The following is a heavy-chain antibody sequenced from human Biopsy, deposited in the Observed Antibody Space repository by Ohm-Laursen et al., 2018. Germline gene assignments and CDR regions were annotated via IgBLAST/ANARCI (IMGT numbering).Heavy chain of an antibody. Sequence: SSVEVSCKPSGYTFIAYNIHWVRQAPGQGLEWMGWITPESGGTDYAQKFRGRVSMTRDTSISTVYMELKSLTSDDTAVYYCGRDGYFDGNAYYVDDYFYYGMDVWGQGTTVTVSS. CDR2: ITPESGGT. CDR3: GRDGYFDGNAYYVDDYFYYGMDV. J-gene: IGHJ6*02. CDR1: GYTFIAYN. D-gene: IGHD3-10*02. V-gene: IGHV1-2*02.